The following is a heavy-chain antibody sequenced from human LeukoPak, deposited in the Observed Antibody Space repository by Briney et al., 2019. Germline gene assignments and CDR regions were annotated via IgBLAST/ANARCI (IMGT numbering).Heavy chain of an antibody. J-gene: IGHJ4*02. D-gene: IGHD1-26*01. CDR3: AKHYGGTSGSYPFDY. CDR2: ISGSGGST. Sequence: PGGSLRLSCAVSGFTFDDYGVSWVRQAPGKGLEWVSAISGSGGSTYYADSVKGRSTISRDNSKNTLYLQMNSLRAEDTAVYYCAKHYGGTSGSYPFDYWGQGTLVTVSS. V-gene: IGHV3-23*01. CDR1: GFTFDDYG.